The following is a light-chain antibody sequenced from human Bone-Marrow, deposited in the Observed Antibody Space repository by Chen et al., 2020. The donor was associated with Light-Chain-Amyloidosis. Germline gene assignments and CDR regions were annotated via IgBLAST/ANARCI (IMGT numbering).Light chain of an antibody. Sequence: SYVLTQPSSVSVAPGQTATIACGGNNIGSTRVHWYQQTPGQAPLLVVYDDSDRPSGLPERLSGSNAGNTATLTISRVEAGDEADYYCQVWDRSSDRPVFGGGTKLTVL. CDR3: QVWDRSSDRPV. J-gene: IGLJ3*02. CDR1: NIGSTR. V-gene: IGLV3-21*02. CDR2: DDS.